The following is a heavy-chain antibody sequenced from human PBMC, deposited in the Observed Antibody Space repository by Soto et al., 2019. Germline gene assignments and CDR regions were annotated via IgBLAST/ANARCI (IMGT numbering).Heavy chain of an antibody. CDR1: GFTLSSYA. CDR2: ISASGSDT. Sequence: EVQLLESGGDLIQAGGSLRLSCAASGFTLSSYALTWVRQGPGKGLEWVSVISASGSDTFFRDSVKGRFPISRDTSKNTLYLQMNCLRVEDTAVYYCAKTIVPAGIDAFDVWGRGTMVTVSS. CDR3: AKTIVPAGIDAFDV. D-gene: IGHD2-2*02. J-gene: IGHJ3*01. V-gene: IGHV3-23*01.